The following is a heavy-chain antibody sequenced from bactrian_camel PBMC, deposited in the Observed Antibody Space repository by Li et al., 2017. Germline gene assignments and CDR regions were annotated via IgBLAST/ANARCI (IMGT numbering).Heavy chain of an antibody. Sequence: HVQLVESGGGSVQSGGSLRLSCAVSGYTYSSYCMGWFRQAPGKEREGVAVIDSDGITSYVDSAKGRFTISQDNAKNTLYLQMNSLKPEDTDMYYCAATDVDVGATACDPADFGYWGQGTQVTVS. CDR1: GYTYSSYC. J-gene: IGHJ6*01. CDR3: AATDVDVGATACDPADFGY. D-gene: IGHD5*01. CDR2: IDSDGIT. V-gene: IGHV3S26*01.